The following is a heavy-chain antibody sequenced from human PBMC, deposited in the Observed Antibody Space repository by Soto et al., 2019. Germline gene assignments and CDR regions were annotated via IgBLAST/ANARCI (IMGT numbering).Heavy chain of an antibody. D-gene: IGHD3-22*01. J-gene: IGHJ4*02. CDR2: IYYSGST. V-gene: IGHV4-59*08. CDR1: GGSISSYY. CDR3: ARSPYYYDSSGPPLFDY. Sequence: SETLSLTCTVSGGSISSYYWSWIRQPPGNGLEWIGYIYYSGSTNYNPSLKSRVTISVDTSKNQFSLKLSSVTAADTAVYYCARSPYYYDSSGPPLFDYWGQGTLVTVS.